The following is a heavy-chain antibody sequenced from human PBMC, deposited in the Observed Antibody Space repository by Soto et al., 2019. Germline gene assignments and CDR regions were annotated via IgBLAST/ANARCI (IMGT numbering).Heavy chain of an antibody. CDR2: ITGGAGSGSVGYT. V-gene: IGHV3-23*01. D-gene: IGHD1-26*01. Sequence: GGSLRLSCAASGFTFSSYAMSWVRQAPGKGLEWVSTITGGAGSGSVGYTFYADSVKGRFTISRDNSKNTLYLQMNSLRAEDTAAYYCARDRGAPSFSYYYYGMDVWGQGTTVTVSS. CDR1: GFTFSSYA. CDR3: ARDRGAPSFSYYYYGMDV. J-gene: IGHJ6*02.